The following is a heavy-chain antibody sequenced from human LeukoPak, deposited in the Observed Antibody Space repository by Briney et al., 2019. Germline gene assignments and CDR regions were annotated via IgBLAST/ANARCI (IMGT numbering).Heavy chain of an antibody. CDR1: GFTFSNAW. CDR3: TTVSGQY. V-gene: IGHV3-15*01. J-gene: IGHJ4*02. D-gene: IGHD3-10*01. CDR2: IKSKTDGWTT. Sequence: GGSLRLSCAASGFTFSNAWISWVRQAPGKGLEWVGRIKSKTDGWTTDYAAPVKVRFTISRDDSKNTLYLHMHSLKTEDTAVYYCTTVSGQYWGQGTLVTVSS.